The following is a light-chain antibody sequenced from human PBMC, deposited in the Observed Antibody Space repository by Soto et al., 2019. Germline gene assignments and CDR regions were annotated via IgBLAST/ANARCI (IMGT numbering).Light chain of an antibody. CDR1: QSISNW. CDR3: QQYNSYAF. V-gene: IGKV1-5*03. J-gene: IGKJ3*01. CDR2: KAS. Sequence: DIQMTQSPSTLSASVGDRVTITCRASQSISNWVAWYQQKPGKAPKLLIYKASSLESGVPSRFGGSGSGTEFTLTISSLQPDDFATYYCQQYNSYAFFGPGTKVDIK.